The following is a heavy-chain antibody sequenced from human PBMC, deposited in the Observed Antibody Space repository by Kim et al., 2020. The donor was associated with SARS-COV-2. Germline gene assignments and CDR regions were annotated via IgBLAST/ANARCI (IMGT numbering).Heavy chain of an antibody. V-gene: IGHV4-59*01. D-gene: IGHD3-3*01. CDR3: ARAIDFDP. CDR2: VYYSGSPNYNPT. J-gene: IGHJ5*02. CDR1: GGSMRPYY. Sequence: SETLSLTCTVSGGSMRPYYWSWIRQPPGKGLEWIGYVYYSGSPNYNPTNYNPSFKSRVTISLDTSKNLFSLNLNSVTAADTAVYYCARAIDFDPWGKGALVIVSS.